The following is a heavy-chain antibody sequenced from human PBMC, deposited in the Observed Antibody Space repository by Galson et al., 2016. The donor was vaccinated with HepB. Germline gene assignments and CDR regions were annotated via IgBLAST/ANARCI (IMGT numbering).Heavy chain of an antibody. Sequence: SLRLSCAASGFTFSGYDMHWVRQAPGKGLEWVALISYDGRNTNYVDSVKGRFTISRDNSKNTLYLQMNSLRAEDTAVYYCAKDPLLLGVVMSAATSWGQGTLVTVSP. D-gene: IGHD2-15*01. V-gene: IGHV3-30*18. CDR2: ISYDGRNT. J-gene: IGHJ4*02. CDR3: AKDPLLLGVVMSAATS. CDR1: GFTFSGYD.